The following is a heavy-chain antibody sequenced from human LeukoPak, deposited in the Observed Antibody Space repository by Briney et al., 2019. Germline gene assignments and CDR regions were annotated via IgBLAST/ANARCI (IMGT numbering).Heavy chain of an antibody. J-gene: IGHJ4*02. V-gene: IGHV4-30-4*08. CDR2: IYYSGST. Sequence: PSETLSLTCTVSGGSISSGDYYWSWIRQPPGKGLEWIGYIYYSGSTYYNPSLKSRVTISVDTSKNQFSLKLSSVTAADTAVYYCARAGFEEYQPPTDWGQGTLVTVSS. CDR1: GGSISSGDYY. D-gene: IGHD2-2*01. CDR3: ARAGFEEYQPPTD.